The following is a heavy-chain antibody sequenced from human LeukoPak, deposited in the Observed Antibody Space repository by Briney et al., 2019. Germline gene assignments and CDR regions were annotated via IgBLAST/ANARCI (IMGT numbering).Heavy chain of an antibody. CDR2: INWNGGST. J-gene: IGHJ3*02. CDR3: AKGLLFTIIVVVNADAFDI. Sequence: GGSLRLSCAASGFTFGDYGMSWVRQAPGKGLEWGSGINWNGGSTGYADSVKGRFTISRDNSKNTLYLQMNSLRAEDTAVYYCAKGLLFTIIVVVNADAFDIWGQGTMVTVSS. CDR1: GFTFGDYG. D-gene: IGHD3-22*01. V-gene: IGHV3-20*04.